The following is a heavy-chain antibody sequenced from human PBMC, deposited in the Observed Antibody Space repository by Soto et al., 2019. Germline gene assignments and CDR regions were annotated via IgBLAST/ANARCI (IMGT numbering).Heavy chain of an antibody. Sequence: ASVKVACKSSRYTFTKFGISWVRQAPGQGLEWMGIINPSGGSTSYAQKFQGRVTMTRDTSTSTVYMELSSLRSEDTAVYYCARCGGDCFLHYFDYWGQGTLVTVSS. CDR1: RYTFTKFG. J-gene: IGHJ4*02. CDR2: INPSGGST. CDR3: ARCGGDCFLHYFDY. D-gene: IGHD2-21*02. V-gene: IGHV1-46*03.